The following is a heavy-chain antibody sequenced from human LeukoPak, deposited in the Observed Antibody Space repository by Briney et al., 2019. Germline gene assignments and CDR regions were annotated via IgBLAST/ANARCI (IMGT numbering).Heavy chain of an antibody. CDR1: GYTFTSYA. CDR3: AKDTTGGYDEYYYYYLDV. V-gene: IGHV1-3*03. D-gene: IGHD5-12*01. Sequence: ASVKVSCKASGYTFTSYAMHWVRQAPGQRLEWMGWINAGNGNTKYSQEFQGRVTITRDTSASTAYMELSSLRSEDMAVYYCAKDTTGGYDEYYYYYLDVWGKGTTVTVSS. CDR2: INAGNGNT. J-gene: IGHJ6*03.